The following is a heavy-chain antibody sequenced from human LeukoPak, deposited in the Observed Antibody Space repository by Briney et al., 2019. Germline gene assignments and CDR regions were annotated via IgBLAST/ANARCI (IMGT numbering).Heavy chain of an antibody. Sequence: GGSLRLSCAASGFTFSSYAMHWVRQAPGKGLEWVAVISYDGSNKYYADSVKGRFTISRDNSKNTLYLQMNSLRAEDTAVYYCARDSGPLGIAAAGFGYWGQGSLVTVSS. CDR2: ISYDGSNK. CDR3: ARDSGPLGIAAAGFGY. D-gene: IGHD6-13*01. CDR1: GFTFSSYA. V-gene: IGHV3-30*01. J-gene: IGHJ4*02.